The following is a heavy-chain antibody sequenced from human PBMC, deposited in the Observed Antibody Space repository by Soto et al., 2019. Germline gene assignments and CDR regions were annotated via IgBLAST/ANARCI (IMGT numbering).Heavy chain of an antibody. D-gene: IGHD4-17*01. Sequence: ELQLLESGGGLVQPGGSLRLSCTASGFAFSSYALSWVRQAPGKGLEWVSVIGVSDTKTYYADSVKGRFTISRDNPRNALYLQMDGLRAEDTAVYYCARDRRGHYVYDALDMWGQGTVVTVSS. CDR1: GFAFSSYA. CDR2: IGVSDTKT. CDR3: ARDRRGHYVYDALDM. J-gene: IGHJ3*02. V-gene: IGHV3-23*01.